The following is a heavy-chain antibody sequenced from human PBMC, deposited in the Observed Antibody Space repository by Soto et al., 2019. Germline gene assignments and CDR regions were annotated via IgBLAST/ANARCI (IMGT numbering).Heavy chain of an antibody. J-gene: IGHJ4*02. D-gene: IGHD3-10*01. CDR2: INAGKGNT. V-gene: IGHV1-3*01. Sequence: ASVKVSCKASGYSFTSYSMHWVRQAPGQRLEWMGWINAGKGNTRYSQKFQGRVTITRDTSASTAYMELSSLRSEDTALYYCARDRYYGSGSYNYFDYWGQGTLVTVSS. CDR3: ARDRYYGSGSYNYFDY. CDR1: GYSFTSYS.